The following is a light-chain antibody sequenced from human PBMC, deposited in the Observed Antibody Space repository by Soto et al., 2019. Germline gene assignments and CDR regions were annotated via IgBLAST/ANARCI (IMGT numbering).Light chain of an antibody. CDR1: QSVSSIS. CDR2: GTS. J-gene: IGKJ5*01. Sequence: ETLLTQSPGTLSLSPGERATLSCRASQSVSSISLAWCQQRPGQAPRLLIYGTSSRATGIPDRFSGSGSGTDVTLTIIRLEPEDFAVYFCQQYGSSPLLTFGQGTRLEIK. V-gene: IGKV3-20*01. CDR3: QQYGSSPLLT.